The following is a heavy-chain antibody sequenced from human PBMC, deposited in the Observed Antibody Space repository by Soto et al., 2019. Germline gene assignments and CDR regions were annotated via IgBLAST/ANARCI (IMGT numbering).Heavy chain of an antibody. CDR1: GGSFSGYY. J-gene: IGHJ4*02. V-gene: IGHV4-34*01. CDR3: ARAYDYVWGTYRLDY. CDR2: SSHSGST. D-gene: IGHD3-16*02. Sequence: SETLSLTCAVYGGSFSGYYWSWIRQPPGKGLEWIGESSHSGSTKYNPSLKSRVTISVDTSKNQFSLKLSSVTAADTAVYYCARAYDYVWGTYRLDYWGQGTLVTVSS.